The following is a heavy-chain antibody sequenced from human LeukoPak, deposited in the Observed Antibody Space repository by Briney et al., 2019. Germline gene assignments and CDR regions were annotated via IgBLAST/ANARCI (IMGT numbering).Heavy chain of an antibody. Sequence: GGSLRLSCTASGFTFGDYAMSWFRQAPGKGLEWVSSISSSSSYIYYADSVKGRFTISRDNAKNSLYLQMNSLRAEDTAVYYCASSPRPGLAGRGFDYWGQGTLVTVSS. J-gene: IGHJ4*02. V-gene: IGHV3-21*01. CDR3: ASSPRPGLAGRGFDY. CDR1: GFTFGDYA. CDR2: ISSSSSYI.